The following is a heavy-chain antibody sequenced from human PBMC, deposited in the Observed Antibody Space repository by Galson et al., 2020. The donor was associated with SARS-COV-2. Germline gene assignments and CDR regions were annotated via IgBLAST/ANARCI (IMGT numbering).Heavy chain of an antibody. V-gene: IGHV4-31*03. CDR3: ARDAMVVLPAARPSYYGRDV. J-gene: IGHJ6*02. CDR2: IYYSGST. CDR1: GGSISSGGYY. D-gene: IGHD2-2*01. Sequence: SETLSLTCTVSGGSISSGGYYWSWIRQHPGKGLEWIGYIYYSGSTYYNPSLKSRVTISVDTSKNQFSLKLSSVTAADTAVYYCARDAMVVLPAARPSYYGRDVWGQGTTVTVSS.